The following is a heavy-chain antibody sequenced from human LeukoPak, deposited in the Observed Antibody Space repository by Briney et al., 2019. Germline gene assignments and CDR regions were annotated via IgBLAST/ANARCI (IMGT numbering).Heavy chain of an antibody. CDR3: ARSHSNWNYLGSFDY. J-gene: IGHJ4*02. CDR2: IYYSGST. CDR1: GGSISGSSYY. D-gene: IGHD1-7*01. V-gene: IGHV4-39*01. Sequence: PSETLSLTCTVSGGSISGSSYYWGWIRQPPGKGLEWIGSIYYSGSTYYNPSLKSRVTISVDTSKNQFSLKLSSVTAADTAVYYCARSHSNWNYLGSFDYWGQGTLVTVSS.